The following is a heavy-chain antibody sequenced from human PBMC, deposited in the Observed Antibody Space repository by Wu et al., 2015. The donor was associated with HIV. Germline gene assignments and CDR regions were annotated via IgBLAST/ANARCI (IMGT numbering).Heavy chain of an antibody. D-gene: IGHD4-17*01. CDR2: INPSGSST. V-gene: IGHV1-46*01. Sequence: QVQLVQSGAEVKKPGSSVKVSCKSSGGTFSISWVRQAPGQGLEWMGIINPSGSSTTYTQKFQGRVTMTRDTSTSTAYMELSGLRSDDSAVYFCARDAIPVTTEFDFWGQGTLVSVSP. J-gene: IGHJ4*02. CDR1: GGTFSIS. CDR3: ARDAIPVTTEFDF.